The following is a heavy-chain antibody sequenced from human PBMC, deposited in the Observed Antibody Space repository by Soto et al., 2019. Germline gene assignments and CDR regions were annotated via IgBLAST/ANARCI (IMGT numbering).Heavy chain of an antibody. CDR3: ARGYYYDSSGYYLDH. Sequence: ASGKVSCKASGYSFTSHVINRVRQAPGERLEWMGWIKPGTGDTKYLQKLQGRVTISRDTSANIVYMELSSLRSEDTAVYYCARGYYYDSSGYYLDHWGKGTLVTVSA. V-gene: IGHV1-3*01. CDR2: IKPGTGDT. J-gene: IGHJ4*02. D-gene: IGHD3-22*01. CDR1: GYSFTSHV.